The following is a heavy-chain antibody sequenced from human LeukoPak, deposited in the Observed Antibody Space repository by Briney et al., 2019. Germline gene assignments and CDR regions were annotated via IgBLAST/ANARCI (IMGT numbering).Heavy chain of an antibody. CDR2: ISAYNGTT. V-gene: IGHV1-18*04. J-gene: IGHJ4*02. CDR1: GYTFTGYY. CDR3: ARSALERAAASYY. Sequence: GASVKVSCKASGYTFTGYYMHWVRQAPGQGLEWMGWISAYNGTTNYAQKLQGRVTMTTDTSTSTAYMELRSLRSDDTAVYYCARSALERAAASYYWGQGTLVTVSS. D-gene: IGHD6-13*01.